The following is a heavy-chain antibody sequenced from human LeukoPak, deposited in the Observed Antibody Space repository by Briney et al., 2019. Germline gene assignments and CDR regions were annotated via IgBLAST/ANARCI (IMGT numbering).Heavy chain of an antibody. V-gene: IGHV3-7*01. CDR2: IKQDGSEK. J-gene: IGHJ4*02. D-gene: IGHD5-12*01. CDR3: ARDHGYSGYDYDY. CDR1: GFTFSSYW. Sequence: GGSLRLSCAASGFTFSSYWMSWVRQAPGKGLEWVANIKQDGSEKYYVDSVKGRFTISRDNAKNSLYLHLNRLRAEDTAVYYCARDHGYSGYDYDYWGQGTLVTVSS.